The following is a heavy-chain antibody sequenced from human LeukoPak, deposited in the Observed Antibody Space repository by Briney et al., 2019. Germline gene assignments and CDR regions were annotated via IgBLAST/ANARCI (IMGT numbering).Heavy chain of an antibody. Sequence: ASVKVSCKPSGYTFTDYYIQWMRQAPGQGLEWMGWINPNNGGTNFAQKFQGRVTMTRDTSISTAYMDLSGLIFDDTAVYYCARGLGSGSRYPFDYWGQGTLVTVSS. V-gene: IGHV1-2*02. CDR3: ARGLGSGSRYPFDY. D-gene: IGHD3-10*01. J-gene: IGHJ4*02. CDR2: INPNNGGT. CDR1: GYTFTDYY.